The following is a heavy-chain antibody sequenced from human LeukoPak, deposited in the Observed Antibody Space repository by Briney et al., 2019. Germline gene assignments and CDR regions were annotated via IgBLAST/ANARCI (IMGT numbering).Heavy chain of an antibody. Sequence: SETLSLTCTVSGGSISSSSYYWGWIRQPPGKGLEWIGSIYYSGSTYYNPSLKSRVTISVDTSKNQFSLKLSSVTAADTAVYYCASSGWYLNWFDPWGQGTLVTVSS. D-gene: IGHD6-19*01. CDR3: ASSGWYLNWFDP. V-gene: IGHV4-39*01. J-gene: IGHJ5*02. CDR1: GGSISSSSYY. CDR2: IYYSGST.